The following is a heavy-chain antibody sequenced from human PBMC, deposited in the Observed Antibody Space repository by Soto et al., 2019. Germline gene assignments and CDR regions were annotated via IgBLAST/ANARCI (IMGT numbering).Heavy chain of an antibody. CDR3: ARAWEWLAADY. CDR2: FYYSGSA. Sequence: PSKTLSLTCTVSVGSISSYYWSCIRQPPGKGLEWIGYFYYSGSANYNPSLKIRVTISVDTSKNQFSLKLSSVAAADTAVYYCARAWEWLAADYWGQGTVVTVSS. CDR1: VGSISSYY. V-gene: IGHV4-59*01. J-gene: IGHJ4*02. D-gene: IGHD3-3*01.